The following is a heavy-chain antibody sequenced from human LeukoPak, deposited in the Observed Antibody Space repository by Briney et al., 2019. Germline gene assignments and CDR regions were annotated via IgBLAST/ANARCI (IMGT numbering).Heavy chain of an antibody. J-gene: IGHJ6*02. D-gene: IGHD2-2*01. CDR3: AKSDRYCSSTSCYPLYYYYGMDV. Sequence: GGSLRLSCAASGFTFTSYAMTWVRQAPGKGLEWVSGISNSGSSTYYADSVKGRFTISRDNSKNTLYLQMNSLRAEDTAVYYCAKSDRYCSSTSCYPLYYYYGMDVWGQGTTVTVPS. CDR1: GFTFTSYA. CDR2: ISNSGSST. V-gene: IGHV3-23*01.